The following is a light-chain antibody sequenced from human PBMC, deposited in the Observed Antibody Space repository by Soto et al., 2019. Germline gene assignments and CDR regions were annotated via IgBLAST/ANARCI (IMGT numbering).Light chain of an antibody. Sequence: QSVLTQPPSASGTPGQRVTISCSGSSSNIGSNTVNWYQQLPGTAPKLLIYNNNHRPSGVPDRFSGSKSGTSASLDISGRQAEDEADDYCAAWDDSLNGLVFGTGTKLTVL. CDR1: SSNIGSNT. CDR2: NNN. V-gene: IGLV1-44*01. CDR3: AAWDDSLNGLV. J-gene: IGLJ1*01.